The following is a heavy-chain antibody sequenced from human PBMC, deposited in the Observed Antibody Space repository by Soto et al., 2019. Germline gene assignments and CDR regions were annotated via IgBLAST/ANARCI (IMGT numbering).Heavy chain of an antibody. V-gene: IGHV3-9*01. CDR1: GFTFDDYA. Sequence: PGGSLRLSCAASGFTFDDYAMHWVRQAPGKGLEWVSGISWNSGSIGYADSVKGRFTISRDNAKNSLYLQMNSLRAEDTALYYCAKGSPHGNYFDYWGPGTLVTVSS. J-gene: IGHJ4*02. CDR2: ISWNSGSI. CDR3: AKGSPHGNYFDY.